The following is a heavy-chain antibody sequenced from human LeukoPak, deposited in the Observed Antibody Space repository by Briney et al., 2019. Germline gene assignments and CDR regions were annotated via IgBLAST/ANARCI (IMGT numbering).Heavy chain of an antibody. Sequence: GGSLRLSCAASGFTFSDYFMSWIRQAPGKGLEWVSYISSSGSTICYADSVKGRFTISRDNAKNSLYLQMNSLRTEDTAVYYCARDSVTTVTSAFDYWGQGTLVTVSS. CDR2: ISSSGSTI. V-gene: IGHV3-11*01. J-gene: IGHJ4*02. D-gene: IGHD3-10*01. CDR1: GFTFSDYF. CDR3: ARDSVTTVTSAFDY.